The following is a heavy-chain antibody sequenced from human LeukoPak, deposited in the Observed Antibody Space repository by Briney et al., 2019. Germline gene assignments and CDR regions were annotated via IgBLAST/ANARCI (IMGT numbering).Heavy chain of an antibody. CDR3: ARVHYDSSGYYESVHFDY. V-gene: IGHV4-61*02. D-gene: IGHD3-22*01. CDR1: GGSISSGSYY. J-gene: IGHJ4*02. Sequence: SETLSLTCTVSGGSISSGSYYWSWIRQPAGKGLEWIRRMYTSGSTKYNPSLKRRVTISVDTSKNQFSLKLSSVTAADTAVYYCARVHYDSSGYYESVHFDYWGQGTLVTVSS. CDR2: MYTSGST.